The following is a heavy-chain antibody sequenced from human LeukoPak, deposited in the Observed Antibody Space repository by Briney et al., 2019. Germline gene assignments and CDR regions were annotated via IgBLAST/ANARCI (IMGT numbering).Heavy chain of an antibody. D-gene: IGHD3-3*01. J-gene: IGHJ4*02. Sequence: GGSLRLSCAASGFTFSSYWMSWVRQAPGKGLEWVANIKEDGSEKYYVDSVKGRFTISRDNAKNSLYLQMNSLRAEDTAVYYCARDQDFWSGYQTYFDYWGQGTLVTVSS. V-gene: IGHV3-7*01. CDR1: GFTFSSYW. CDR3: ARDQDFWSGYQTYFDY. CDR2: IKEDGSEK.